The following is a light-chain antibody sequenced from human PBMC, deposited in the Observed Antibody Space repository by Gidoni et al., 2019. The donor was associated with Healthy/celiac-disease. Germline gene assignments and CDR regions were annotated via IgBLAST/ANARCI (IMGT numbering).Light chain of an antibody. CDR2: GAS. J-gene: IGKJ1*01. CDR1: QSVSSSY. V-gene: IGKV3-20*01. CDR3: QQYGSSPQR. Sequence: EIVLTQSPGTLSLSPGERATLSCRASQSVSSSYLAWYQQKPGQAPRLLIYGASSRATGIPDRFSGSGSGTDFTLTISRLEPEDFAVYYCQQYGSSPQRFXQXTKVEIK.